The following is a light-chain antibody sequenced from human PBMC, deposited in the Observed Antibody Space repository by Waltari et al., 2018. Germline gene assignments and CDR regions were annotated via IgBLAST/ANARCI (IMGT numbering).Light chain of an antibody. Sequence: EIVLTQSPGTLSLSPGERATLSCRVSQSVSSSYLAWYQQKPGQAPRLVIHGASSRAAAIPDRFSGSGSRTDFTLTISRLEPEDFAVYFCQQYAYTPITFGQGTRLEIK. CDR1: QSVSSSY. J-gene: IGKJ5*01. V-gene: IGKV3-20*01. CDR3: QQYAYTPIT. CDR2: GAS.